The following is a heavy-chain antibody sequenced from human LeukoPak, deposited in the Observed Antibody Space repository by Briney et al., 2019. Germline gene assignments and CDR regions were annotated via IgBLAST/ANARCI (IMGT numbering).Heavy chain of an antibody. Sequence: PGGSLRLSCPASAFTLGDSAMNWVRPAPGEGLEWVGFVRGKPYGATTEYAASVKGRFTISRDDSKSIAYQQMNSLKTEDTAVYYCTRAQTEVGAKYYFDYWGQGTLVTVSS. D-gene: IGHD1-26*01. CDR3: TRAQTEVGAKYYFDY. V-gene: IGHV3-49*04. CDR2: VRGKPYGATT. J-gene: IGHJ4*02. CDR1: AFTLGDSA.